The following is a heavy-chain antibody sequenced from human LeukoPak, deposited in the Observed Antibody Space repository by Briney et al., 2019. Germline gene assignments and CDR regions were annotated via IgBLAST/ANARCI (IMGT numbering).Heavy chain of an antibody. CDR2: ISSSSSFI. V-gene: IGHV3-21*01. Sequence: GGSLRFSCAASGFTSSTYSMNWVRQAPGKGLEWVSSISSSSSFIYYADSVKGRFTISRDNAKNSVYLQMNSLRAEDTAVYYCARDSPLSFDIWGQGTMVTVSS. CDR1: GFTSSTYS. CDR3: ARDSPLSFDI. J-gene: IGHJ3*02.